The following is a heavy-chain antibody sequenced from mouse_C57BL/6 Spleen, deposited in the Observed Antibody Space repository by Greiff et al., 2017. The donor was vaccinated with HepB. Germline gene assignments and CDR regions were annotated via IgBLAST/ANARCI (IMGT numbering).Heavy chain of an antibody. CDR3: TRDTTGSAWFAY. D-gene: IGHD2-12*01. V-gene: IGHV5-9-1*02. J-gene: IGHJ3*01. CDR1: GFTFSSYA. Sequence: EVMLVESGEGLVKPGGSLKLSCAASGFTFSSYAMSWVRQTPEKRLEWVAYISSGGDYIYYADTVKGRFTISRDNARNTLYLQMSSLKSEDTDMYYCTRDTTGSAWFAYWGQGTLVTVSA. CDR2: ISSGGDYI.